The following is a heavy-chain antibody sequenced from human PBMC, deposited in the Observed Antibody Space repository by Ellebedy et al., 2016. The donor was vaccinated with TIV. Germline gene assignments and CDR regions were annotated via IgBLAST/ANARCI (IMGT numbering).Heavy chain of an antibody. CDR2: INHSGST. CDR3: RISYYDILTGSYFDL. CDR1: GGSFSGSY. J-gene: IGHJ2*01. V-gene: IGHV4-34*01. Sequence: MPGGSLRLSCAVYGGSFSGSYWSWIRQPPGKGLEWIGKINHSGSTNYNPSLKSRITMSLDTSSNHFSLKLNSVTAADTAVYYCRISYYDILTGSYFDLWGRGTLVTVSS. D-gene: IGHD3-9*01.